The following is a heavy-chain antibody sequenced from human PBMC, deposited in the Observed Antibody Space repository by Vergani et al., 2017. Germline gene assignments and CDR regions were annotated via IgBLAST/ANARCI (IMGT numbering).Heavy chain of an antibody. CDR3: ALFQIWFTVTPPDY. CDR2: INHSGST. CDR1: GGSFSGYY. V-gene: IGHV4-34*01. D-gene: IGHD4-17*01. J-gene: IGHJ4*02. Sequence: QVQLQQWGAGLLKPSETLSLTCAVHGGSFSGYYWSWIRQPPGKGLEWIGDINHSGSTNYKPSLQSRVTISVDTSKNQFSLKLSSVTAADTAVYYCALFQIWFTVTPPDYWGQGTLVTVSA.